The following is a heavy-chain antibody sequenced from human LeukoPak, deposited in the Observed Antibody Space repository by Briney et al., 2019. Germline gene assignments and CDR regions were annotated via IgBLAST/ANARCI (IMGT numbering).Heavy chain of an antibody. V-gene: IGHV3-9*01. Sequence: GGSLRLPCAASGFTFDDYAMHWVRQAPGKGLEWVSGISWNSGSIGYADSVKGRFTISRDNAKNSLYLQMNSLRAEDTALYYCAKDKADNNYDSSGYYSSGGMDVWGQGTTVTVSS. J-gene: IGHJ6*02. D-gene: IGHD3-22*01. CDR1: GFTFDDYA. CDR3: AKDKADNNYDSSGYYSSGGMDV. CDR2: ISWNSGSI.